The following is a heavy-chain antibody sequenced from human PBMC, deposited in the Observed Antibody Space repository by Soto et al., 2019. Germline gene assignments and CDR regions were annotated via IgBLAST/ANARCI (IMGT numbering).Heavy chain of an antibody. CDR1: GYTLPELS. CDR2: FDPEDGET. Sequence: ASVKVCCKVSGYTLPELSMHWVRQAPGKGLEWMGGFDPEDGETIYAQKFQGRVTMTEDTSTDTAYMELSSLRSEDTAVYYCATAGDYESGFDYWGQGTLVTVSS. D-gene: IGHD4-17*01. CDR3: ATAGDYESGFDY. J-gene: IGHJ4*02. V-gene: IGHV1-24*01.